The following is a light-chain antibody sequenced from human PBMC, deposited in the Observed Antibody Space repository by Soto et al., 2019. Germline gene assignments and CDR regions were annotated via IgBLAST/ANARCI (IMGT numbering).Light chain of an antibody. CDR1: QAISNY. Sequence: DIQMTQSPSSLSASVGDRVTITCRASQAISNYVAWYQQKPGKVPKLLMYAASTLHSGVPSRVSGSGSGTDFTLTISSLQPEDVATYYCQKYDSVPWTFGQGTKVEI. V-gene: IGKV1-27*01. CDR2: AAS. CDR3: QKYDSVPWT. J-gene: IGKJ1*01.